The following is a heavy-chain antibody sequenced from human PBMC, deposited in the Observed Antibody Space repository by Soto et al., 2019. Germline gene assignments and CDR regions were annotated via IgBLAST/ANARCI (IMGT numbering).Heavy chain of an antibody. CDR2: ISSNGGST. J-gene: IGHJ4*02. CDR3: ARGPGYYFDY. CDR1: GFTFSSYA. V-gene: IGHV3-64*01. Sequence: EVQLVESGGGLVQPGGSLRLSCAASGFTFSSYAMHWVRQAPGKGLEYVSAISSNGGSTYYANSVKGRFTISRDNSKSTLYLQMCSMRAEDMAVYYCARGPGYYFDYWGQGTLVTVSS.